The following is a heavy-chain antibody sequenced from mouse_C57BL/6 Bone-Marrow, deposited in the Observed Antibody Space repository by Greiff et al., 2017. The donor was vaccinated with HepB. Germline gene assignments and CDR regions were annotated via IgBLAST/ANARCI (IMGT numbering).Heavy chain of an antibody. CDR3: SSFSYSPFAY. J-gene: IGHJ3*01. Sequence: VQLQQSGPGLVAPSQSLSITCTVSGFSLTSYGVDWVRQSPGKGLEWLGVIWGVGSTNYNSALKSRLSISKDNSKSQVFLKMNSLQTDDTAMYYCSSFSYSPFAYWRQGTLVTVSA. V-gene: IGHV2-6*01. CDR1: GFSLTSYG. CDR2: IWGVGST. D-gene: IGHD2-10*01.